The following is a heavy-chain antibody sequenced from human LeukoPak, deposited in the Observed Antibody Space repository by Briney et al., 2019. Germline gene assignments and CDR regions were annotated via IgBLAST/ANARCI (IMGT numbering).Heavy chain of an antibody. Sequence: SETLSLTCTVSGGSISSGSYYWSWIRQPAGKGLEWIGRIYTSGSTNYNPSLKSRVTISVDTSKNQFSLKLSSVTAADTAVYYCARAGYSSSWYYDYWGQGTLVTVSS. CDR3: ARAGYSSSWYYDY. CDR2: IYTSGST. D-gene: IGHD6-13*01. CDR1: GGSISSGSYY. J-gene: IGHJ4*02. V-gene: IGHV4-61*02.